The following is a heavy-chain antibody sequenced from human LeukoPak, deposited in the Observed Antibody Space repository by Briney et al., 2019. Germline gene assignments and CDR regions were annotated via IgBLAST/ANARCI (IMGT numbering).Heavy chain of an antibody. CDR3: ARASHDYGDYSHFDY. Sequence: SETLSLTCTVSGYSISGGYYWGWIRQPPGKGLEWIGSISHSGSTYYNPSLKSRVTISVDTSKNQFSLKLSSVTAADTAVYYCARASHDYGDYSHFDYWGQGTLVTVSS. V-gene: IGHV4-38-2*02. J-gene: IGHJ4*02. CDR2: ISHSGST. D-gene: IGHD4-17*01. CDR1: GYSISGGYY.